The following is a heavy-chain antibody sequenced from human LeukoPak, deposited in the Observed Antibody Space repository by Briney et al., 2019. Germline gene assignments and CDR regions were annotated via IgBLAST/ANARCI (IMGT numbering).Heavy chain of an antibody. V-gene: IGHV4-61*08. D-gene: IGHD3-22*01. CDR1: GGSISSGGYS. CDR3: ARDGYDSSGYWCAFDI. Sequence: SETLSLTCAVSGGSISSGGYSWSWIQRPPGKGLEWIGYIYYSGSTNYNPSLKSRVTISVDTSKNQFSLKLSSVTAADTAVYYCARDGYDSSGYWCAFDIWGQGTMVTVSS. J-gene: IGHJ3*02. CDR2: IYYSGST.